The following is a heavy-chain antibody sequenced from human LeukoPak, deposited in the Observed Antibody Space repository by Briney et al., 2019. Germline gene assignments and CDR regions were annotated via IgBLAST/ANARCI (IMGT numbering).Heavy chain of an antibody. CDR1: GYTFTSYY. V-gene: IGHV1-46*01. D-gene: IGHD6-6*01. J-gene: IGHJ4*02. CDR3: AVIAARGPYFDH. Sequence: GASVKVSCKASGYTFTSYYMHWVRQAPGQGLEWMGIINPSGGSTSYAQKFQGRVTMTRDMSTSTVYMELSSLRSEDTAVYYCAVIAARGPYFDHWGQGTLVTVSS. CDR2: INPSGGST.